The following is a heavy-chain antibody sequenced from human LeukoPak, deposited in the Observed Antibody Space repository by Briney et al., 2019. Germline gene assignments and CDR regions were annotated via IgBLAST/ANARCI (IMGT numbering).Heavy chain of an antibody. CDR2: MNPNTGHT. CDR3: ARGRTDCNNGVCYSNYYYMDV. Sequence: ASVKVSCKTSGYAFTSYDINWVPQAPGQGLEWMGWMNPNTGHTGSAEQFQGRVTMTRNTSISTAYMELSSLKSEDTATYYCARGRTDCNNGVCYSNYYYMDVWGKGTTVTVSS. J-gene: IGHJ6*03. D-gene: IGHD2-8*01. CDR1: GYAFTSYD. V-gene: IGHV1-8*01.